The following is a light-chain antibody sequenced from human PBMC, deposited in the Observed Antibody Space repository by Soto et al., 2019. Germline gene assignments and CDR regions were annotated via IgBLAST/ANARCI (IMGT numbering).Light chain of an antibody. V-gene: IGKV1-39*01. CDR1: QSIISY. Sequence: DIQMTQSPSSLSASVGDRVTISCRSSQSIISYLNWYQQKPGKAPKLLIYAASSLQSGVPSRFSGSGSGTDFTLTISSLQPEDFATYYCQQSYSTRWTFGQGTKVDI. CDR3: QQSYSTRWT. CDR2: AAS. J-gene: IGKJ1*01.